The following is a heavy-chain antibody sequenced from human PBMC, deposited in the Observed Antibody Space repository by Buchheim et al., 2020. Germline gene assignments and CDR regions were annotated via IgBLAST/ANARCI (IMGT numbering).Heavy chain of an antibody. Sequence: EVQLVESGGGLVQPGGSLRLSCAGSGFTFSFFDIHWVRQAPGKGLEWVSTIDSDGTETFYADSVRGRFTISRDDSKSTAYLQMSSLRVEDTAVYFCVRDFRSGNEPYYDYWGQGTL. CDR1: GFTFSFFD. J-gene: IGHJ4*02. CDR2: IDSDGTET. V-gene: IGHV3-74*01. CDR3: VRDFRSGNEPYYDY. D-gene: IGHD2-15*01.